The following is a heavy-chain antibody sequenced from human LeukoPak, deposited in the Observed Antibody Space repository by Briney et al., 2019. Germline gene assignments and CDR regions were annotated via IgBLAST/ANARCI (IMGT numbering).Heavy chain of an antibody. CDR3: ARGRRRPRYYYYYYMDV. V-gene: IGHV4-4*07. J-gene: IGHJ6*03. Sequence: SETLSLTCTVSSGSISNYCWSWIRQPAGKGLEWIGRIYTSGSTTYNPSLKSRLTISVDTSKNQFSLKLSSVTAADTAVYYCARGRRRPRYYYYYYMDVWGKGTTVTVSS. CDR2: IYTSGST. CDR1: SGSISNYC.